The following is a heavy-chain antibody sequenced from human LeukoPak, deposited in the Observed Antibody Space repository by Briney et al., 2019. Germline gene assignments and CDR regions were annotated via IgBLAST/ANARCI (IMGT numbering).Heavy chain of an antibody. CDR1: GGSISSYY. J-gene: IGHJ4*02. D-gene: IGHD3-3*01. CDR3: ARGTIFLDY. V-gene: IGHV4-59*08. Sequence: PSETLSLTCTVSGGSISSYYWSWIRQPPGKGLEWIGDIYYRGSSDYNPSLKSRVTISLDTSKNQFSLKMNSVTAADTAVYYCARGTIFLDYWGQGTLVTVSS. CDR2: IYYRGSS.